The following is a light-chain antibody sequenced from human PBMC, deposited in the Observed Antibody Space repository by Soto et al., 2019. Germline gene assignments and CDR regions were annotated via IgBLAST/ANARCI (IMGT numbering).Light chain of an antibody. CDR1: RGHSGYI. CDR3: ETWDSNTRV. V-gene: IGLV4-60*02. Sequence: QPVLTQSSSASASLGSSVKLTCTLSRGHSGYIIAWHQQQPGKAPRYLMKVEGSGSYNKGSGVPDRFSGSSSGTDRYLTISNLQFEDEAAYYCETWDSNTRVFGGGTKLTVL. CDR2: VEGSGSY. J-gene: IGLJ2*01.